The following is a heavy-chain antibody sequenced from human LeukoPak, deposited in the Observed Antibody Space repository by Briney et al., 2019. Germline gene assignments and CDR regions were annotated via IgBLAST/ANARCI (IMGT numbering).Heavy chain of an antibody. D-gene: IGHD6-13*01. CDR1: GYTFTGYY. CDR2: INPNSGGT. Sequence: ASVKVSCKASGYTFTGYYMHWVRQAPGQGLEWMGWINPNSGGTNYAQKFQGRVTMTRDTSISTAYMELSSLRSEDTAVYYCARGGPYSSSWFDYWGQGTLVTVSS. V-gene: IGHV1-2*02. CDR3: ARGGPYSSSWFDY. J-gene: IGHJ4*02.